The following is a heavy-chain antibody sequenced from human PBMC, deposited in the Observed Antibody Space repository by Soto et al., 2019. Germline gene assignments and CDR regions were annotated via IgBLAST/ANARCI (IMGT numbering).Heavy chain of an antibody. CDR2: IIPIFGTA. J-gene: IGHJ6*02. V-gene: IGHV1-69*01. Sequence: QVQLGQSGAEVKKPGSSVKVSCKASGGTFSSYAISWVRQAPGQGLEWMGGIIPIFGTANYAQKFQGRVTITADESTSTAYMELSSLRSEDTAVYYCAGGIVVVPAAMNYYYGMDVWGQGTTVTVSS. CDR3: AGGIVVVPAAMNYYYGMDV. D-gene: IGHD2-2*01. CDR1: GGTFSSYA.